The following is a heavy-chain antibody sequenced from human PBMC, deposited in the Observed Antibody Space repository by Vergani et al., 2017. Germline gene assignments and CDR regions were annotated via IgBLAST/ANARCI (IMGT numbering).Heavy chain of an antibody. J-gene: IGHJ2*01. CDR3: ARDRRGWFGELLWKEDGYFDL. D-gene: IGHD3-10*01. CDR1: GGSISSSSYY. CDR2: IYYSGST. V-gene: IGHV4-39*02. Sequence: QLQLQESGPGLVKPSETLSLTCTVSGGSISSSSYYWGWIRQPPGKGLEWIGSIYYSGSTYYNPSLKSRVTISVDTSKNQFSLKLSSVTAADTAVYYCARDRRGWFGELLWKEDGYFDLWGRGTLVTVSS.